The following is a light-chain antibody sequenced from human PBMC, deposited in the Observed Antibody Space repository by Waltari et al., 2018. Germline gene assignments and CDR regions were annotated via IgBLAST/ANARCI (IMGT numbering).Light chain of an antibody. Sequence: VVTQPPSASGPPGQRVPISCSARSPPTASNNVYWYLQLPGTAPKLLIHSNNQRPSGVSDRFSGSKSGTSASLAISGLRSEDEADYYCAVWDDSLSGNWVFGRGTKLTVL. V-gene: IGLV1-47*01. CDR3: AVWDDSLSGNWV. CDR2: SNN. CDR1: SPPTASNN. J-gene: IGLJ3*02.